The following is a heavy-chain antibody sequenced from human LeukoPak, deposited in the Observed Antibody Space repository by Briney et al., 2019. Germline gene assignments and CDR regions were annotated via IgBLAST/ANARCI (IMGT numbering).Heavy chain of an antibody. Sequence: SETLSLTCTVSGGSISSSSYYWGWIRQPPGKGLKWIGSIYYSGSTYYNPSLKSRVTISVDTSKNQFSLKLSSVTAADTAVYYCARDCLYYYDSSGYLAGEYWGQGTLVTVS. CDR1: GGSISSSSYY. CDR2: IYYSGST. CDR3: ARDCLYYYDSSGYLAGEY. J-gene: IGHJ4*02. V-gene: IGHV4-39*07. D-gene: IGHD3-22*01.